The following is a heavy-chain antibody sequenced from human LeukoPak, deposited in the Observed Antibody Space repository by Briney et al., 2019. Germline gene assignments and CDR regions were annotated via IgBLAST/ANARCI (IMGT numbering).Heavy chain of an antibody. CDR3: ARDVSSTSTRNAWGPTGDY. CDR2: INPNSGGT. V-gene: IGHV1-2*02. CDR1: GYTFTGYY. J-gene: IGHJ4*02. D-gene: IGHD2-2*01. Sequence: ASVKVSCKASGYTFTGYYMHWVRQAPGQGHEWMGWINPNSGGTNYAQKFQGRVTMTRDTSISTAYMELSRLRSDDTAVYYCARDVSSTSTRNAWGPTGDYWGQGTLVTVSS.